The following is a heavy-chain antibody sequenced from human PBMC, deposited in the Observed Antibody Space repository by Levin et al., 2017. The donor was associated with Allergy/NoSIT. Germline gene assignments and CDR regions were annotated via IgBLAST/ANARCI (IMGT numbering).Heavy chain of an antibody. V-gene: IGHV3-23*01. CDR2: IGRGGDYT. CDR1: GFIFSTYA. CDR3: AKGGLGDGYEDYDY. J-gene: IGHJ4*02. D-gene: IGHD2-21*01. Sequence: GGSLRLSCAASGFIFSTYAMTWVRQAPGKGLEWVSTIGRGGDYTYYADSVKGRFTISRDNSKNTLYLQMNSLRDEDTAADYCAKGGLGDGYEDYDYWGQGTLVTVSS.